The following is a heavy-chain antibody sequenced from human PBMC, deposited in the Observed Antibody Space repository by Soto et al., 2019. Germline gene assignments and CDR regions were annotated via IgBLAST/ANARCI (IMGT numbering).Heavy chain of an antibody. V-gene: IGHV1-24*01. D-gene: IGHD6-13*01. CDR3: ATALSYSSSWSPFDY. CDR2: FDPEDGET. J-gene: IGHJ4*02. Sequence: GASVKVSCKVSGYTLTELSMHWVRQAPGKGLEWMGGFDPEDGETIYAQKFQGRVTMTGDTSTDTAYMELSSLRSEDTAVYYCATALSYSSSWSPFDYWGQGTLVTVSS. CDR1: GYTLTELS.